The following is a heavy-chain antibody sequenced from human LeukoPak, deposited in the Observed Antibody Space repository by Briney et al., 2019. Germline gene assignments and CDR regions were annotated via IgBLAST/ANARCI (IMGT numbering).Heavy chain of an antibody. Sequence: GGSLRLSCAASGFTFSSYAMSWVRQAPGKGLEWVSAISGSGGSTYYADSVKGRFTISRDNSKNTLYLQMNSLRAEDTALYYCAKDGGQLWSSYTNFDYWGQGTLVTVSS. CDR1: GFTFSSYA. V-gene: IGHV3-23*01. D-gene: IGHD5-18*01. J-gene: IGHJ4*02. CDR2: ISGSGGST. CDR3: AKDGGQLWSSYTNFDY.